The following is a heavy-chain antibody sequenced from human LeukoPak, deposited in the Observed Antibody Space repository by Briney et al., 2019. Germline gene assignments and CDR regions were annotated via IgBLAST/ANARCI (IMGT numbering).Heavy chain of an antibody. CDR3: AKDRNGRKPDIAAAGDPFDY. CDR2: ISWNSGSI. CDR1: GFTFDDYA. D-gene: IGHD6-13*01. V-gene: IGHV3-9*01. J-gene: IGHJ4*02. Sequence: GRSLRLSCAASGFTFDDYAMHWVRQAPGKGLGWVSGISWNSGSIGYADSVKGRFTISRDNAKNSLYLQMNSLRAEDTALYYCAKDRNGRKPDIAAAGDPFDYWGQGTLVTVSS.